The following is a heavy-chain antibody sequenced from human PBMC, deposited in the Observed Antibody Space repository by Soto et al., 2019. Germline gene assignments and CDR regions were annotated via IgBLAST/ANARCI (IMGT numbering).Heavy chain of an antibody. Sequence: PSETLSLTCAVSGDSISSGGYTWSWIRQPPGKGLEWIGYIYHSGSTYYNPSLKSRVTMSVDRSKNQFSPKLNSVTAADTAVYYCARTNIAVGFYYFDFWGQGTLVTVSS. D-gene: IGHD6-19*01. CDR3: ARTNIAVGFYYFDF. V-gene: IGHV4-30-2*01. CDR2: IYHSGST. CDR1: GDSISSGGYT. J-gene: IGHJ4*02.